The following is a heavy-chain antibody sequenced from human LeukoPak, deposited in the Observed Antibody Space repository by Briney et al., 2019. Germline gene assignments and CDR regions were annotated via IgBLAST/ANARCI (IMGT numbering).Heavy chain of an antibody. Sequence: GGSLRLSCAASGFTFSSYAMHWVRQAPGKGLEWGAVISYDGSNKYYADSVKGRFTISRDNSKNTLYLQMNSLRAEDTAVYYCAKGLLFLDAFDIWGQGTMVTVSS. CDR1: GFTFSSYA. D-gene: IGHD3-22*01. J-gene: IGHJ3*02. CDR3: AKGLLFLDAFDI. CDR2: ISYDGSNK. V-gene: IGHV3-30*04.